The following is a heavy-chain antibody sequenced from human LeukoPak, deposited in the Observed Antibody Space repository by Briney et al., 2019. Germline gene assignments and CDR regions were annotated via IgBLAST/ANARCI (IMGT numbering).Heavy chain of an antibody. J-gene: IGHJ4*02. Sequence: PGGSLRLSCAASGFTFSSYWMTWFRQAPGKGLEWVAHIKEDGSEKYYVDSVRGRFTISRDNAKNSLYLQMNGLRAEDTAVYFCARDHGYCANGVCYMRNDYWGQGTLVTVSS. V-gene: IGHV3-7*01. CDR3: ARDHGYCANGVCYMRNDY. CDR1: GFTFSSYW. D-gene: IGHD2-8*01. CDR2: IKEDGSEK.